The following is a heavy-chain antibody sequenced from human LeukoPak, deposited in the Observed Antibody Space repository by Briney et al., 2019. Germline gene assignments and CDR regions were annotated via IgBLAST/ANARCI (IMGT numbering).Heavy chain of an antibody. D-gene: IGHD3-22*01. CDR3: ARDFIRMGGYPTQIY. J-gene: IGHJ4*02. V-gene: IGHV3-33*01. CDR1: GFTFSSYG. CDR2: IWYDGSNK. Sequence: GGSLRLSCAASGFTFSSYGMHWVRQAPGKGLEWVAVIWYDGSNKYYADSVKGRFTISRDNSKNTLYLQMNSLRAEDTAVYYCARDFIRMGGYPTQIYWGQGTLVTVSS.